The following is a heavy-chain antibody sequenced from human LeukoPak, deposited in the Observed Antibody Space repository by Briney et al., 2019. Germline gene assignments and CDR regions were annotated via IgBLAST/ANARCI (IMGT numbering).Heavy chain of an antibody. V-gene: IGHV7-4-1*02. CDR1: GYTFTHYA. CDR3: VTRDGVSSGFFNLDY. CDR2: INTNTGNP. J-gene: IGHJ4*02. D-gene: IGHD3-22*01. Sequence: GASVKVSRKASGYTFTHYAMNWVRQAPGHGLEWMGWINTNTGNPTYAQGFTGRFVFSLDASVSTAYLQISSLKAEDTAVYYCVTRDGVSSGFFNLDYWGQGTLVTVSS.